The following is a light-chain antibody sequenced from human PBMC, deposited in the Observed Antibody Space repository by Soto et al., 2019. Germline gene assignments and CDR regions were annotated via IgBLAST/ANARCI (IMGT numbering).Light chain of an antibody. Sequence: QSVLTQPASVSGSPGQSITISCTGTSSDVGGYNYVSWYQQHPGKAPKLMIYDVSNRPSGVSNRVSGSKTGNTASLTISGLQAEDEADYYCSSYTSSSTVVFGGGTQLTVL. CDR1: SSDVGGYNY. CDR2: DVS. J-gene: IGLJ2*01. CDR3: SSYTSSSTVV. V-gene: IGLV2-14*01.